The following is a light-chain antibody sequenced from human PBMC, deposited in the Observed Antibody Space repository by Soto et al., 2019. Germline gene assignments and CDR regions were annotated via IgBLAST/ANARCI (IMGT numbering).Light chain of an antibody. J-gene: IGKJ2*03. CDR3: QQYKSYFYS. CDR2: KAY. Sequence: DIQMTQSPSTLSASVGDRVTITCRASQSINYWLAWYQQKPGKGPKLLIYKAYTLENGVPSRFTGSGSGTEFTLTISSLQPDDFATYYCQQYKSYFYSFGQGTKLEMK. CDR1: QSINYW. V-gene: IGKV1-5*03.